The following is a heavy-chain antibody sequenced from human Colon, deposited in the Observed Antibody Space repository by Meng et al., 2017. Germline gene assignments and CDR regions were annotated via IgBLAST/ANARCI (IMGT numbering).Heavy chain of an antibody. CDR2: TYYRSEWQN. Sequence: QVQFQHPGHGLWKPSQTLSLTCAISGDSVSSNRALWHWVRQSPSRGLEWLGQTYYRSEWQNHYGVSVKSRITINADTSRNHFSLHLNSVTPEDTAVYYCTTWYGEYWGQGTLVTVSS. D-gene: IGHD3-10*01. CDR3: TTWYGEY. V-gene: IGHV6-1*01. J-gene: IGHJ4*02. CDR1: GDSVSSNRAL.